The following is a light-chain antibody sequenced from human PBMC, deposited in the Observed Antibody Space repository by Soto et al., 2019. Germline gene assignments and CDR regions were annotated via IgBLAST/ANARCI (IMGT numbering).Light chain of an antibody. CDR3: CSYSSTRTLRV. CDR2: DVT. V-gene: IGLV2-14*03. CDR1: SSDIGGFHF. J-gene: IGLJ1*01. Sequence: QSVLAQPASVSGSLGQSITISCTGTSSDIGGFHFVSWYQQHPGKAPKLIIYDVTNRPSGVSNRFSGSKSGITASLTISGLQTEDEADYFCCSYSSTRTLRVFGAGTKVTVL.